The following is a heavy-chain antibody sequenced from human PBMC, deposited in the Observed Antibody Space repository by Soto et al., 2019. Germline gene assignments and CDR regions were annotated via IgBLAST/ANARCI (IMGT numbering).Heavy chain of an antibody. J-gene: IGHJ4*02. Sequence: ASVKVSCKASGYTFTSYYMHWVRQAPGQGLEWMGIINPSGGSTSYAQKSQGRVTMTRDTSTSTVYMELSSLRSEDTAVYYCAREAGGSGWYLKTHTNYFDYWGQGTLVTVSS. D-gene: IGHD6-19*01. V-gene: IGHV1-46*03. CDR2: INPSGGST. CDR3: AREAGGSGWYLKTHTNYFDY. CDR1: GYTFTSYY.